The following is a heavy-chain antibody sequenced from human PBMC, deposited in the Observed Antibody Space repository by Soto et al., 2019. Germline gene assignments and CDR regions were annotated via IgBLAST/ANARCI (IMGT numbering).Heavy chain of an antibody. V-gene: IGHV1-18*01. J-gene: IGHJ4*02. D-gene: IGHD1-7*01. CDR3: ARDLGNNWNYLYRYYFDY. CDR1: GYTFTSYG. Sequence: QVQLVQSGAEVKKPGASVKVSCKASGYTFTSYGISWVRQAPGQGLEWMGWISAYNGNTNYAQKLQGRVTMTTDTSTSTAYMELRSLRSDDTAVYYCARDLGNNWNYLYRYYFDYWGQGTLVTVSS. CDR2: ISAYNGNT.